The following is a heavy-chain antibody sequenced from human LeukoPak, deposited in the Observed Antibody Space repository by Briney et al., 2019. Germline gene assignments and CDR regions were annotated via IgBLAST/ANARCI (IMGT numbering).Heavy chain of an antibody. J-gene: IGHJ4*02. Sequence: SETLSLTCTVSVCSISSSSYYWGWIRQPPGKGLEVIGSIYYSGTTYYNPSLKSRVTISVDTSKNQFSLRLTSVTATDTAVYYCARHQLAGSSSPIDYWGQGTLVTVSS. D-gene: IGHD6-13*01. CDR2: IYYSGTT. CDR1: VCSISSSSYY. V-gene: IGHV4-39*01. CDR3: ARHQLAGSSSPIDY.